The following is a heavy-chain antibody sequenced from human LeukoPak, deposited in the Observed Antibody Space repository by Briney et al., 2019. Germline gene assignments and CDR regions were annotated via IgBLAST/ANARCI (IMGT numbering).Heavy chain of an antibody. CDR3: ARMTYYYDSSGYLIFDY. Sequence: PGGSLRLSCAASGFTFSSYSMNWVRQAPGKGLEWVSYISSSGSTIYYADSVKGRFTISRDNAKNSLYLQMNSLRAEDTAVYYCARMTYYYDSSGYLIFDYWGQGTLVTVSS. CDR1: GFTFSSYS. CDR2: ISSSGSTI. D-gene: IGHD3-22*01. J-gene: IGHJ4*02. V-gene: IGHV3-48*04.